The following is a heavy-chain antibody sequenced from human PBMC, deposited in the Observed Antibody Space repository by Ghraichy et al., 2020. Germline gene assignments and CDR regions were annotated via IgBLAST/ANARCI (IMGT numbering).Heavy chain of an antibody. J-gene: IGHJ4*02. Sequence: GSLRLSCTVSGGSIVTYYWSWIRQPAGKGLEWIGRIYSSGTTNYNPSLKSRVSMSIDTSKNQFSLHMPSVTAADPAVLYCVRDVPFSRIGLAAGRDYFDHWGQGVQVTVSS. CDR2: IYSSGTT. CDR1: GGSIVTYY. V-gene: IGHV4-4*07. CDR3: VRDVPFSRIGLAAGRDYFDH. D-gene: IGHD3/OR15-3a*01.